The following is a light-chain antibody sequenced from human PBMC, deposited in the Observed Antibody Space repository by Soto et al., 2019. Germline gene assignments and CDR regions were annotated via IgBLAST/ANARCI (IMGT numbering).Light chain of an antibody. CDR2: KAS. CDR3: QQDDTSPRT. Sequence: DIQMTQSPSTLSASVGDRVTITCRTSQSVNSWLAWYQQKPGKAPKLLLYKASSLESGVPSRLSGSGSGTEFTLTISSLQPDDFGTYYCQQDDTSPRTFGGGTKVDIK. J-gene: IGKJ4*01. V-gene: IGKV1-5*03. CDR1: QSVNSW.